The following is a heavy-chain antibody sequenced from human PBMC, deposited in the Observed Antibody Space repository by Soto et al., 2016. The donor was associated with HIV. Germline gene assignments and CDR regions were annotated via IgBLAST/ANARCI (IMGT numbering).Heavy chain of an antibody. J-gene: IGHJ4*02. V-gene: IGHV3-33*08. CDR1: GFTFSSYG. D-gene: IGHD3-22*01. Sequence: VQLVESGGGVVQPGRSLRLSCAASGFTFSSYGMHWVRQAPGKGLEWVAVIWYDGSNKYYADSVKGRFTISRDNSKNTLYLQMNSLRAEGTAMYYCAKGGTWFFDYWGQGTLVHRLL. CDR3: AKGGTWFFDY. CDR2: IWYDGSNK.